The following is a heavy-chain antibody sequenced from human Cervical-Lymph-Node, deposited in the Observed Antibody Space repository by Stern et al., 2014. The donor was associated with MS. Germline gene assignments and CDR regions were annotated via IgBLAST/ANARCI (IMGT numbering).Heavy chain of an antibody. V-gene: IGHV1-46*01. CDR3: ARDGSYGDYTGDY. D-gene: IGHD4-17*01. CDR2: SNPSGGST. J-gene: IGHJ4*02. CDR1: GYTFTSYY. Sequence: QLVESGAEVKKPGASAKGSCKASGYTFTSYYMHWVRQAPGPGLEWMGISNPSGGSTSYAQKFQGRVTMTRDTSTSTVYMELSSLRSEDTAVYYCARDGSYGDYTGDYWGQGTLVTVSS.